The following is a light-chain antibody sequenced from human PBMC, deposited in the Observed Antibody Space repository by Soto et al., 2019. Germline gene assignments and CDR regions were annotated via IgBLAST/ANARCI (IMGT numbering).Light chain of an antibody. V-gene: IGLV2-11*01. Sequence: QSVLTQPRSVSGSPGQSVTISCTGTSSVVGGYNYVSWYQQHPDKAPKVMTYDVTKRPSGVPDRFSGSKSGNTASLTISGLQAEDEADYYCCSYAGSYIYVFGTGTKVTVL. CDR1: SSVVGGYNY. CDR3: CSYAGSYIYV. CDR2: DVT. J-gene: IGLJ1*01.